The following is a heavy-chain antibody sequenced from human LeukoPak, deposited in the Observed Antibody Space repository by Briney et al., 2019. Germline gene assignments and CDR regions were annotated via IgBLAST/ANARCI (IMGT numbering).Heavy chain of an antibody. J-gene: IGHJ4*02. Sequence: SETLSLTCTVSGDSMTNYYWNWIRQPPGKGLEWIGYIHHSGTTNYNPSLKSRLTMSVDTSKNQFSLKLSSVTAADTAVYYCARLGLLRYFDWRYYFDYWGQGTLVTVSS. D-gene: IGHD3-9*01. CDR2: IHHSGTT. CDR1: GDSMTNYY. CDR3: ARLGLLRYFDWRYYFDY. V-gene: IGHV4-59*12.